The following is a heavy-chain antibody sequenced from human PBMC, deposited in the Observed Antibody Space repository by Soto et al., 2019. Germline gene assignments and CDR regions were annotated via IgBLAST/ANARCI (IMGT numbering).Heavy chain of an antibody. J-gene: IGHJ4*02. CDR2: ISSSSSYI. CDR3: ARDTPGLAYYDFWSGYSPDN. D-gene: IGHD3-3*01. V-gene: IGHV3-21*01. CDR1: GFTFSSYS. Sequence: EVQLVESGGGLVKPGGSLRLSCAASGFTFSSYSMNWVRQAPGKGLEWVSSISSSSSYIYYADSVKGRFTISRDNAKNSLYLQMNSLRAEDTAVYYCARDTPGLAYYDFWSGYSPDNWGQGTLVTVSS.